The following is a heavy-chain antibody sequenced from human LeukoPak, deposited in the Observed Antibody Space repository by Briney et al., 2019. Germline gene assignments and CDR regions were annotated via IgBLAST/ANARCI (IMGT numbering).Heavy chain of an antibody. D-gene: IGHD3-10*01. V-gene: IGHV3-30-3*01. CDR2: ISYDGSNK. CDR3: AREDSGSSYGMDV. J-gene: IGHJ6*02. Sequence: GRSLRLSCAASGFTFSSYAMHWVRQAPGKGLEWVAVISYDGSNKYYADSVKGRFTISRDNSKNTLYLQMNSLRAEDTAVYYCAREDSGSSYGMDVWGQGTTVTVSS. CDR1: GFTFSSYA.